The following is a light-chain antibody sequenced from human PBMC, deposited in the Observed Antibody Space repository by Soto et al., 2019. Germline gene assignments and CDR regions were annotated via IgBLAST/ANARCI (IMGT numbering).Light chain of an antibody. Sequence: EIVLTQSPGTLSLSPGERATLSCRASQSVSSSYLAWYQQKPGQAPRLLIYGASGRATGIPDRFSGSGSGTDFTLTISRLEPEDFAVYYCQPYGSSPPVTFGQGTRLHIK. J-gene: IGKJ5*01. CDR1: QSVSSSY. V-gene: IGKV3-20*01. CDR3: QPYGSSPPVT. CDR2: GAS.